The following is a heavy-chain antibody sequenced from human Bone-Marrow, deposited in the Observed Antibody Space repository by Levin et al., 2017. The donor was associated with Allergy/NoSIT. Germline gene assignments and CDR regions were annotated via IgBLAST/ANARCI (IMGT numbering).Heavy chain of an antibody. CDR2: LSGSGGST. CDR1: GFTFGDFC. V-gene: IGHV3-23*01. CDR3: AKDLAYFPLADDYDAFHV. D-gene: IGHD2/OR15-2a*01. J-gene: IGHJ3*01. Sequence: PGGSLRLSCVGSGFTFGDFCMHWVRQGPGKGLEWVAGLSGSGGSTYFADAFKGRFTISRDNSKNTLYLDMDSLRADDAGVYFCAKDLAYFPLADDYDAFHVWGQGTTVTVSP.